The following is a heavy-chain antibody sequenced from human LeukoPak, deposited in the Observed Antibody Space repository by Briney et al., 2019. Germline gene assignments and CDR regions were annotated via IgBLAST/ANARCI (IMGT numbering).Heavy chain of an antibody. CDR3: ARDQGWFDP. V-gene: IGHV4-59*01. CDR1: SGSFSGYY. J-gene: IGHJ5*02. Sequence: SETLSLTCAVYSGSFSGYYWSWIRQPPGKGLEWIGYIYYSGSTNYNPSLKSRVTISVDTSKNQFSLKLSSVTAADTAVYYCARDQGWFDPWGQGTLVTVSS. CDR2: IYYSGST.